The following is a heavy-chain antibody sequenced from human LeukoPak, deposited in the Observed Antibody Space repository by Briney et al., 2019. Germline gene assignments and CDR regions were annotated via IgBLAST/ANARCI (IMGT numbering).Heavy chain of an antibody. CDR1: GGSLSGYF. Sequence: SETLSLTCSVSGGSLSGYFWSGLRQAPGKGLEWIAYIHYDGRTDYNPSLQSRITIAVDTSKNQFSLKLNSATAADTAVYYCARQRGIESRSGWYRIFDFWGHGTLVTASS. V-gene: IGHV4-59*08. D-gene: IGHD6-19*01. CDR2: IHYDGRT. CDR3: ARQRGIESRSGWYRIFDF. J-gene: IGHJ4*01.